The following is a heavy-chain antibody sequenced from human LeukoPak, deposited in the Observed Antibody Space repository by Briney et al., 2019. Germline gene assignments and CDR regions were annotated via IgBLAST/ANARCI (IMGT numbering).Heavy chain of an antibody. CDR1: GFTFSSYS. J-gene: IGHJ4*02. V-gene: IGHV3-21*01. D-gene: IGHD5-12*01. Sequence: PGGSLRLSCAASGFTFSSYSMNWVRQAPGKGLEWVSSISSSSSYIYYADSVKGRFTISRDNAKNSLYLQMNTLRAEDTAVYYCARDPLRRFDFWGQGTLVTVSS. CDR3: ARDPLRRFDF. CDR2: ISSSSSYI.